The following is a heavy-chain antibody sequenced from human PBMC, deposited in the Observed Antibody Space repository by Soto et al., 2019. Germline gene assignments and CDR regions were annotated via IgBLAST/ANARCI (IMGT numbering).Heavy chain of an antibody. Sequence: ASVKVSCKASGGTFSSYAISWVRQAPGQGLEWMGGIIPIFGTANYAQKFQGRVTITADESTSTAYMELSSLGSEDTAVYYCAREGQQLSSLGYYFDYWGQGTLVTVSS. CDR3: AREGQQLSSLGYYFDY. V-gene: IGHV1-69*13. D-gene: IGHD6-13*01. CDR2: IIPIFGTA. J-gene: IGHJ4*02. CDR1: GGTFSSYA.